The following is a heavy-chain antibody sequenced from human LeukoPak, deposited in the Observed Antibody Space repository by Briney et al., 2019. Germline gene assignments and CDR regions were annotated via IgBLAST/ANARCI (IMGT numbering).Heavy chain of an antibody. J-gene: IGHJ4*02. CDR1: GGSISSYY. Sequence: SETLSLTCTVSGGSISSYYWSWIRQPPGKGLEWIGYIYTSGGTNYNPSLKSRVTISVDTSKNQFSLKLSSVTAADTAVYYCARSAPRGTFDYWGQGTLVTVSS. CDR3: ARSAPRGTFDY. V-gene: IGHV4-4*09. CDR2: IYTSGGT.